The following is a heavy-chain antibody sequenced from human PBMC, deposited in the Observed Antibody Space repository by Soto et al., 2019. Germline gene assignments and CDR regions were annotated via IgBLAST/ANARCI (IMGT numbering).Heavy chain of an antibody. CDR1: GFTFSNAW. Sequence: GGSLRLSCAASGFTFSNAWMNWVRQAPGKGLEWVGRIKSKTDGGTTNYAAPVKGRFTISRDDSKNTLYLQMKSLKTEDTAVYYCTTGILGYCSSTSCYAGIDFDYWGQGTLVTVSS. V-gene: IGHV3-15*07. CDR3: TTGILGYCSSTSCYAGIDFDY. D-gene: IGHD2-2*01. CDR2: IKSKTDGGTT. J-gene: IGHJ4*02.